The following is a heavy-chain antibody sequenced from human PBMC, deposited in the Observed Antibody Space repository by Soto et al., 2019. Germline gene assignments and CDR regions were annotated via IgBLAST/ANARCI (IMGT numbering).Heavy chain of an antibody. J-gene: IGHJ4*02. CDR1: GFTVSDNY. V-gene: IGHV3-53*04. Sequence: EVQLVESGGDLVQPGGSLRLSCAASGFTVSDNYMTWVRQAPGKGLEWVSVIYSGGTTYYADSVKGRFTISRQSSKNTVYLQMNSLRTEDTAVYYCAGPTRNFDYWGQGTVVTVPS. CDR2: IYSGGTT. CDR3: AGPTRNFDY. D-gene: IGHD6-6*01.